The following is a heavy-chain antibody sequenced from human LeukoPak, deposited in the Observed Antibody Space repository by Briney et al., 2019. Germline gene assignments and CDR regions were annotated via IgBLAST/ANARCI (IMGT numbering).Heavy chain of an antibody. CDR3: ARDRKEMATITPHY. Sequence: ASVKLSCKASGYTFTSYGISWVRQAPGQGLEWMGWISAYNGNTNHAQKLQSRVPMTTDTSTSKADMELRSLRSDDTAVYYCARDRKEMATITPHYWGQGTLVTVPS. D-gene: IGHD5-24*01. V-gene: IGHV1-18*01. CDR2: ISAYNGNT. CDR1: GYTFTSYG. J-gene: IGHJ4*02.